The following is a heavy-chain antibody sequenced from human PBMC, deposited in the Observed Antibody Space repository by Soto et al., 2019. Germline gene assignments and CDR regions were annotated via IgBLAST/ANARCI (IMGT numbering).Heavy chain of an antibody. Sequence: ASVKVSCKASGYTFTSYGTSWVRQAPGQGLEWMGWISAYNGNTNYAQKLQGRVTMTTDTSTSTAYMELRSLRSDDTAVYYCARDRQYYDFWSGYYGDGMDVWGQGTTVTVSS. CDR1: GYTFTSYG. CDR2: ISAYNGNT. J-gene: IGHJ6*02. D-gene: IGHD3-3*01. CDR3: ARDRQYYDFWSGYYGDGMDV. V-gene: IGHV1-18*01.